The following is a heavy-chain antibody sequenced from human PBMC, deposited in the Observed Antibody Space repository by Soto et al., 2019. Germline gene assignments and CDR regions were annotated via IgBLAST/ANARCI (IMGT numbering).Heavy chain of an antibody. CDR1: GFTFSGFG. J-gene: IGHJ4*02. D-gene: IGHD3-16*01. Sequence: PGGSLRLSWAASGFTFSGFGMHWVRQAPGKGLEWVAIIWYDGSDKYYADSVRGRFTISRDNSKNTLSLQMNSLRAEDTAVYHCAFGNLSYYFEYSGQGNPVTV. V-gene: IGHV3-33*01. CDR2: IWYDGSDK. CDR3: AFGNLSYYFEY.